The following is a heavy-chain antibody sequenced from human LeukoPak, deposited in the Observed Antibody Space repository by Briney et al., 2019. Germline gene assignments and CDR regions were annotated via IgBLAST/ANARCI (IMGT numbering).Heavy chain of an antibody. CDR2: INHSGSA. V-gene: IGHV4-34*01. CDR3: ARGRYFDWTPHFDY. J-gene: IGHJ4*02. CDR1: GGSFSVYY. Sequence: SETLSLTCAVYGGSFSVYYWSWIRQPPGKGLEWIGEINHSGSANYNPSLKSRVTISVDTSKNQFSLKVTSVTAADTAVYYCARGRYFDWTPHFDYWGQGTLVTVSS. D-gene: IGHD3-9*01.